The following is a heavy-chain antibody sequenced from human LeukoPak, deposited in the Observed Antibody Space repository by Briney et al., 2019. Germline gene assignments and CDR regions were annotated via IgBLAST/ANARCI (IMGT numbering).Heavy chain of an antibody. CDR1: GYTFTNYA. CDR2: FDPEDGET. V-gene: IGHV1-24*01. J-gene: IGHJ4*02. D-gene: IGHD6-19*01. CDR3: ATIVDIAVALPFDY. Sequence: ASVKVSCKASGYTFTNYAITWMRQAPGKGLEWMGGFDPEDGETIYAQKFQGRVTMTEDTSTDTAYMELSSLRSEDTAVYYCATIVDIAVALPFDYWGQGTLVTVSS.